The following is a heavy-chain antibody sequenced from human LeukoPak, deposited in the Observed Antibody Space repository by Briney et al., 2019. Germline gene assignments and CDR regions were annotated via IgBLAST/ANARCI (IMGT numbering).Heavy chain of an antibody. Sequence: SETLSLTRTVSGYFISTGYYWGWIRPPPGKGLEWIAIIYHSGNNYYNPSLKSRVTISVDTSKNQFSLKLSSVTAADTAVYYCARSKDILTGYCFDYWGQGTLVTVSS. D-gene: IGHD3-9*01. CDR2: IYHSGNN. V-gene: IGHV4-38-2*02. CDR3: ARSKDILTGYCFDY. CDR1: GYFISTGYY. J-gene: IGHJ4*02.